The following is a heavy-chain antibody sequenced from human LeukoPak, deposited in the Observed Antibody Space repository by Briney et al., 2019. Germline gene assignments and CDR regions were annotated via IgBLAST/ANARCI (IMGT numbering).Heavy chain of an antibody. CDR3: ARLSLGGIRVVGTVDYFDQ. CDR2: INHSGST. CDR1: GGSFSGYY. D-gene: IGHD6-19*01. V-gene: IGHV4-34*01. Sequence: SETLSLTCAVYGGSFSGYYWSWIRPPPGKGLEWIGEINHSGSTNYNPSLKSRVTISVDTFKSQFSMRLTSVTAADSAVYYCARLSLGGIRVVGTVDYFDQWGQGTLVSVSS. J-gene: IGHJ4*02.